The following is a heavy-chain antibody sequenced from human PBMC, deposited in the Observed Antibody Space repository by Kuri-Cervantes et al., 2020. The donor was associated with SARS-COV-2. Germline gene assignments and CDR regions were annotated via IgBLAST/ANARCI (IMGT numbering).Heavy chain of an antibody. CDR3: ASLGGTSWHDY. V-gene: IGHV3-7*01. Sequence: GESLKISCAASGFTFSSYWMSWVRQAPGKGLEWVANIKQDGSEKYYVDSVKGRFTISRDNAKNSLYLQMNSLRAEDTAVYYCASLGGTSWHDYWGQGTLVTVSS. J-gene: IGHJ4*02. CDR1: GFTFSSYW. CDR2: IKQDGSEK. D-gene: IGHD2-2*01.